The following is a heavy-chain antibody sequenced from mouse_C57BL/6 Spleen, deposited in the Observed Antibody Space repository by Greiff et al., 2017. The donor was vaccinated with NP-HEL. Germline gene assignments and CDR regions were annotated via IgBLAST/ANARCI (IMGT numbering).Heavy chain of an antibody. Sequence: VKLMESGPGLVAPSQSLSITCTVSGFSLTSYGVHWVRQPPGKGLEWLVVIWSDGSTTYNSALKSRLSISKDNSKSQVFLKMNSLQTDDTAMYYCAYSNYLYYAMDYWGQGTSVTVSS. CDR2: IWSDGST. V-gene: IGHV2-6*03. J-gene: IGHJ4*01. CDR3: AYSNYLYYAMDY. D-gene: IGHD2-5*01. CDR1: GFSLTSYG.